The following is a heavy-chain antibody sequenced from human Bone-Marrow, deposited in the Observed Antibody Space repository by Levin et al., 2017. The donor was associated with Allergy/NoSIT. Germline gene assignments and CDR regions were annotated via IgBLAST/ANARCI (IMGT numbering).Heavy chain of an antibody. D-gene: IGHD6-13*01. CDR2: ISYIRPT. V-gene: IGHV4-31*03. J-gene: IGHJ6*03. Sequence: SETLSLTCTVSGGSISSGGYYWSWIRQFPGKGLEWIGYISYIRPTDYNPSLRSRLTISVDMSKNHFSLKLTSVTAADTAVYYCSRDESSTWYGPVDQSYMGVWGKGTTVTVSS. CDR3: SRDESSTWYGPVDQSYMGV. CDR1: GGSISSGGYY.